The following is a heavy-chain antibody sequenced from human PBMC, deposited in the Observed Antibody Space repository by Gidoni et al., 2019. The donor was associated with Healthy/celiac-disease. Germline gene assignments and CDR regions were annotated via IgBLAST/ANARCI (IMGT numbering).Heavy chain of an antibody. CDR3: AKGPAVAGGRGYWYFDL. V-gene: IGHV3-23*04. Sequence: EVQLVESGGGLVQPGGSLRLSCAASGFTFSSYAMSWVRQAPGKGLEWVSAISGSGGSTYYADSVKGRFTISRDKSKNTLYLQMNSLRAEDTAVYYCAKGPAVAGGRGYWYFDLWGRGTLVTVSS. CDR2: ISGSGGST. J-gene: IGHJ2*01. CDR1: GFTFSSYA. D-gene: IGHD6-19*01.